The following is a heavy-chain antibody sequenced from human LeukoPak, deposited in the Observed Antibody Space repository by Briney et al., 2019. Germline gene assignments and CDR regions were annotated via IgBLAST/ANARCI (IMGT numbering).Heavy chain of an antibody. J-gene: IGHJ4*02. Sequence: GMSLRLSCAASGFTFNVYGIHWVRQAPGKGLEWVTVISYDGSKKYYADSVKGRFTISRDNSKNTLYLQMNSLRAEDTAVYYCATEGTYSSGWFGRGLDYWGQGTLVTVSS. V-gene: IGHV3-30*19. D-gene: IGHD6-19*01. CDR3: ATEGTYSSGWFGRGLDY. CDR1: GFTFNVYG. CDR2: ISYDGSKK.